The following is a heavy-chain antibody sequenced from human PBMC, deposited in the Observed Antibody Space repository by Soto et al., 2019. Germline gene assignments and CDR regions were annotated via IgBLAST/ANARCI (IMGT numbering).Heavy chain of an antibody. CDR2: ISGSGGGT. V-gene: IGHV3-23*01. J-gene: IGHJ4*02. D-gene: IGHD3-10*02. CDR1: GFTFSNFA. Sequence: EVHLLESGGGLVQPGGSLRLSCAASGFTFSNFAMTWVRQAPGRGLEWVSSISGSGGGTYYADSLKGRLTISRDNANNTLYLQMNSLRVEDTAVYDCVKEGGNVRTHVDKWGPGNLVTVSS. CDR3: VKEGGNVRTHVDK.